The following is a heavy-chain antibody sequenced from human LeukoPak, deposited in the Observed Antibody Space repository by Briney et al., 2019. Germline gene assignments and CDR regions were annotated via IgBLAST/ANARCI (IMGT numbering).Heavy chain of an antibody. V-gene: IGHV4-4*07. J-gene: IGHJ5*02. CDR2: IYTSGST. CDR1: GGSISSYY. D-gene: IGHD1-26*01. CDR3: ARDLRKWGLPDARWFDP. Sequence: SETLSLTCTVSGGSISSYYWSWIRQPAGKGLEWIGRIYTSGSTNYNPSLKSRVTMSVDTSKNQFSLKLSSVTAADTAVYYCARDLRKWGLPDARWFDPWGQGTLVTVSS.